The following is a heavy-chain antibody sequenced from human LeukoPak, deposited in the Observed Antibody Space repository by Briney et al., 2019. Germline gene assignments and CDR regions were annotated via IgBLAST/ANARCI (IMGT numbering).Heavy chain of an antibody. CDR3: AKGSKGYGSGGQYY. Sequence: GGSLRLSCAASGFSFMGFAMNWVRQAPGEGLQWVSTISGSGGSAFYADSVRGRFIISRDNYNNAVYLQMDSLRVEDTAVYYCAKGSKGYGSGGQYYWGRGTLVTVSS. V-gene: IGHV3-23*01. D-gene: IGHD3-10*01. J-gene: IGHJ4*02. CDR2: ISGSGGSA. CDR1: GFSFMGFA.